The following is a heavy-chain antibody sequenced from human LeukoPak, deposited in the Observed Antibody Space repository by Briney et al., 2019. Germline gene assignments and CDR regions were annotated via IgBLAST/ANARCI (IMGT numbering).Heavy chain of an antibody. Sequence: PPETLCLTCTVSGGSISSSSYYWGWIRQPPGKGLEWIGSIYYSGSTYYNPSLKSRVTISVDTSKNQFSLKLSSVTAADTAVYYCARDYYDSSGDYWGQGTLVTVSS. D-gene: IGHD3-22*01. CDR3: ARDYYDSSGDY. CDR2: IYYSGST. V-gene: IGHV4-39*02. CDR1: GGSISSSSYY. J-gene: IGHJ4*02.